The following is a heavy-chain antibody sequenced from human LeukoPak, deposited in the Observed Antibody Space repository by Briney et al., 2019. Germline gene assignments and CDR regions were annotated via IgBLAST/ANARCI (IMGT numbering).Heavy chain of an antibody. CDR1: GGSISSYY. D-gene: IGHD3-10*01. V-gene: IGHV4-4*07. J-gene: IGHJ3*02. Sequence: SETLSLTCTGSGGSISSYYWSWIRQPAGKGLEWIGRIYTSGSTNYNPSLKSRVTMSVDTSKNQFSLKLSSVTAADTAVYYCARDPLWFGELHTFDIWGQGTMVTVSS. CDR2: IYTSGST. CDR3: ARDPLWFGELHTFDI.